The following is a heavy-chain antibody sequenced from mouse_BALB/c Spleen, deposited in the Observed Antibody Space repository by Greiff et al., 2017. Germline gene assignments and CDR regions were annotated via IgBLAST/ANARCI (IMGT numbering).Heavy chain of an antibody. CDR2: ISSGGST. V-gene: IGHV5-6-5*01. Sequence: DVMLVESGGGLAQPGGSRKLSCAASGFTFSSFGMHWVRQAPEKGLEWVASISSGGSTYYPDSVKGRFTISRDNARNILYLQMSSLRSEDTAMYYCARDGRYFDYWGQGTTLTVSS. D-gene: IGHD1-1*01. CDR3: ARDGRYFDY. J-gene: IGHJ2*01. CDR1: GFTFSSFG.